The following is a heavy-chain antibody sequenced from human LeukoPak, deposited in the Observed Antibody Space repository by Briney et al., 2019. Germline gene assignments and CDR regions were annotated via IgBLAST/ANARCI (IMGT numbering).Heavy chain of an antibody. CDR2: ISISSNYI. V-gene: IGHV3-21*01. CDR1: GFTFSSYS. D-gene: IGHD7-27*01. J-gene: IGHJ4*02. Sequence: GGSLRLSCAASGFTFSSYSLNWVRQAPGKGLEWVSSISISSNYIYYADSVKGRFTISRDNAKNSLYLQMSSLRAEDTAVYYCAALLGGPHPGYWGQGTLVTVSS. CDR3: AALLGGPHPGY.